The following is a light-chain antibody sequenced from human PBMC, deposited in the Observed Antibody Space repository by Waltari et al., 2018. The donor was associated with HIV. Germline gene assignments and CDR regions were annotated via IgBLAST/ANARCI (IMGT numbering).Light chain of an antibody. CDR1: SSDVGGYNY. CDR3: SSYTSSSTLYV. V-gene: IGLV2-14*01. Sequence: QSALTQPASVSGSPGQSITISCTGTSSDVGGYNYVSWYQQHPGKAPKLMIYDVSNRSSGVSNRFSGSKSGNTASLTISALQAEDEADYYCSSYTSSSTLYVFGTGTKVTGL. CDR2: DVS. J-gene: IGLJ1*01.